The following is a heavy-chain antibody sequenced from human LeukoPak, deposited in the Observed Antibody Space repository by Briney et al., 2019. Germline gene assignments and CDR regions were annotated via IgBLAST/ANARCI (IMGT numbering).Heavy chain of an antibody. D-gene: IGHD3-3*01. CDR3: ARVLTIFGVVGDY. J-gene: IGHJ4*02. CDR2: INHSGST. CDR1: GGSFSGYY. Sequence: SETLSLTCAVYGGSFSGYYWSWIRQPPEKGLEWIGEINHSGSTNYNPSLKSRVTISVDTSKNQFSLKLSSVTAADTAVYYCARVLTIFGVVGDYWGQGTLVTVSS. V-gene: IGHV4-34*01.